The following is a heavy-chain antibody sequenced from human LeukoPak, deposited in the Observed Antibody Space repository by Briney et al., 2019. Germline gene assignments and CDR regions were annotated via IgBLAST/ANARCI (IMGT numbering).Heavy chain of an antibody. CDR2: IYTSGST. Sequence: PSETLSLTCTVSGGSISSYYWSWIRQPAGKGQEWIGRIYTSGSTSYNPSLKSRVTMSVDTSKNQFSLKLSSVTAADTAVYYCARVGSSGSGSYYPDYWGQGTLVTVSS. D-gene: IGHD3-10*01. J-gene: IGHJ4*02. CDR1: GGSISSYY. V-gene: IGHV4-4*07. CDR3: ARVGSSGSGSYYPDY.